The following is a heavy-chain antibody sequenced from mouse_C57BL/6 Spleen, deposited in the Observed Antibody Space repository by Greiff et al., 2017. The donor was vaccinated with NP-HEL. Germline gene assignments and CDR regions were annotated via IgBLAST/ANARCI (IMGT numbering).Heavy chain of an antibody. D-gene: IGHD1-1*01. V-gene: IGHV1-54*01. CDR3: ARPHYYGSSYPWYFDV. CDR1: GYAFTNYL. J-gene: IGHJ1*03. CDR2: INPGSGGT. Sequence: QVQLQQSGAELVRPGTSVKVSCKASGYAFTNYLIEWVKQRPGQGLEWIGVINPGSGGTNYNEKFKGKATLTADKSSSTAYMQRSSLTSEDSAVYFCARPHYYGSSYPWYFDVWGTGTTVTVSS.